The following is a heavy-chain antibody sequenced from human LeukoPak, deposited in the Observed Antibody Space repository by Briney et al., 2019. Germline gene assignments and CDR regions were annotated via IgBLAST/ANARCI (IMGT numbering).Heavy chain of an antibody. CDR1: GFTFGDAW. J-gene: IGHJ4*02. D-gene: IGHD4-17*01. CDR3: ATPSRAGDYGPFDY. V-gene: IGHV3-23*01. CDR2: ISGSGGST. Sequence: GGSLRLSCAASGFTFGDAWLTWVRQAPGKGLEWVSAISGSGGSTYYAESVKGRFTISRDNSKNTLYLQMNSLTAEDTAVYYCATPSRAGDYGPFDYWGQGTLVTVSS.